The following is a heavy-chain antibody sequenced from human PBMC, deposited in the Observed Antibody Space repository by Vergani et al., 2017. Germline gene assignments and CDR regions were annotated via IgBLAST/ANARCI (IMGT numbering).Heavy chain of an antibody. CDR2: IKQDGSEK. V-gene: IGHV3-7*03. Sequence: EVQLVESGGGLVKPGGSLRLSCAASGFTFSNAWMSWVRQAPGKGLEWVANIKQDGSEKYYVDSVKGRFTISRDNAKNSLYLQMNSLRAEDTAVYYCARADLGYYFDYWGQGTLVTVSS. D-gene: IGHD7-27*01. CDR3: ARADLGYYFDY. CDR1: GFTFSNAW. J-gene: IGHJ4*02.